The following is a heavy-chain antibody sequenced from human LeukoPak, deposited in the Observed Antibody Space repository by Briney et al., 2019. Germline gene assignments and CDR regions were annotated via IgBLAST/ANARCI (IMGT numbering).Heavy chain of an antibody. V-gene: IGHV4-30-2*01. CDR1: GGSISSGGYS. CDR2: IYHSGST. CDR3: ASSYYVRAFDI. Sequence: SQTLSLTCAVSGGSISSGGYSWSWIRQPPGKGLEWIGYIYHSGSTNYNPSLKSRVTISVDRSKNQFSLKLSSVTAADTAVYYCASSYYVRAFDIWGQGTMVTVSS. D-gene: IGHD3-10*02. J-gene: IGHJ3*02.